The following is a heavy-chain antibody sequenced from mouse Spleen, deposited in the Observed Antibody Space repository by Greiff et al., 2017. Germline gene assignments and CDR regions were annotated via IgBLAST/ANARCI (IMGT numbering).Heavy chain of an antibody. CDR2: ISSGGGNT. CDR3: ARNRAYWYFDV. CDR1: GFTFSSYT. Sequence: EVQGVESGGGLVKPGGSLKLSCAASGFTFSSYTMSWVRQTPAKRLEWVATISSGGGNTYYPDSVKGRFTISRDNARNTLYLQMSSLRSEDTAMYYCARNRAYWYFDVWGAGTTVTVSS. D-gene: IGHD3-1*01. J-gene: IGHJ1*01. V-gene: IGHV5-9*04.